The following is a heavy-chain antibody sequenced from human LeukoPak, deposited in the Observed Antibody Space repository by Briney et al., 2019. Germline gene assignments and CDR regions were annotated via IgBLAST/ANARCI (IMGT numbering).Heavy chain of an antibody. CDR3: AKDWRRGYSYGFDY. D-gene: IGHD5-18*01. CDR2: ISGSGGST. Sequence: GRSLRLSCAASGFTFSSYVMSWVRQAPGKGLEGVSAISGSGGSTYYADSVKGRFTISRDNSKNTLYLQMNSLRAEDTAVYYCAKDWRRGYSYGFDYWGQGTLVTVSS. J-gene: IGHJ4*02. V-gene: IGHV3-23*01. CDR1: GFTFSSYV.